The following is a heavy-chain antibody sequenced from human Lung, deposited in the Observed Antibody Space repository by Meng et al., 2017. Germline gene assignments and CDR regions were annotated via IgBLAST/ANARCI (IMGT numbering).Heavy chain of an antibody. V-gene: IGHV1-3*01. CDR3: ARDIVVTFGELTTLDS. J-gene: IGHJ4*02. CDR1: GYTFTNYA. Sequence: QVHLVQSGAEVKKPGASVKVSCKASGYTFTNYAMHWVRQAPGQGLEWMGWINAGSENTEYSQKFQGRVTLTRDTSATTAYMGLRSLKSEDTAIYYCARDIVVTFGELTTLDSWGQGTLVTVSS. CDR2: INAGSENT. D-gene: IGHD2-21*01.